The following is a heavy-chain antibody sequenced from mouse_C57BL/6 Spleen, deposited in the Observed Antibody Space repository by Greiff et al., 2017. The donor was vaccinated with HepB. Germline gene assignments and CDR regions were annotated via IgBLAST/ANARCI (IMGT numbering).Heavy chain of an antibody. CDR3: VRDSSGYVWFAY. CDR2: IRSKSSNYAT. Sequence: EVKVVESGGGLVQPKGSLKLSCAASGFTFNTYAMHWVRQAPGKGLEWVARIRSKSSNYATYYADSVKDRFTISRDESQSMLYLQMNNLKTEDTAMYYSVRDSSGYVWFAYWGQGTLVTVSA. V-gene: IGHV10-3*01. CDR1: GFTFNTYA. J-gene: IGHJ3*01. D-gene: IGHD3-2*02.